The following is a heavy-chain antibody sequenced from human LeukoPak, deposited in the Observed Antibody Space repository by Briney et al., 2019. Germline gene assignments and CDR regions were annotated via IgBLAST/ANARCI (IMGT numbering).Heavy chain of an antibody. J-gene: IGHJ4*02. CDR2: ISVSGGSK. CDR1: GFTFSSYA. CDR3: APPSGTLDY. D-gene: IGHD3-3*01. Sequence: GGSLRLSCTASGFTFSSYAMSWVRQAPGKGLEWVSGISVSGGSKYYAESVKGRFTISRDNSKNTLYLQMNSLRAEDTAVYYCAPPSGTLDYWGQGTLVTVSS. V-gene: IGHV3-23*01.